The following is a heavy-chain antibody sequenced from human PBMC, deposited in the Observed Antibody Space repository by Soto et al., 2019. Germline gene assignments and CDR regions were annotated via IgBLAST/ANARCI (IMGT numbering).Heavy chain of an antibody. CDR3: ARSLKADYRNPVRPYYYGMDV. J-gene: IGHJ6*02. CDR1: GGTFSSYA. V-gene: IGHV1-69*13. CDR2: IIPIFGTA. D-gene: IGHD4-4*01. Sequence: GASVKVSCKASGGTFSSYAISWVRQAPGQGLEWMGGIIPIFGTANYAQKFQGRVTITADESTSTAYMELSSLRSEDTAVYYCARSLKADYRNPVRPYYYGMDVWGQGTTVTVSS.